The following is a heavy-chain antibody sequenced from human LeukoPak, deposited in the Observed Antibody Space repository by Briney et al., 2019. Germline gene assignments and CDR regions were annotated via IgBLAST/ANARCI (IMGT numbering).Heavy chain of an antibody. V-gene: IGHV3-33*01. CDR3: VRELPPVVQYYFDH. CDR1: GFTFSDYG. Sequence: PGRSLRLSCAASGFTFSDYGMHWVRQAPGKGLEWVAAIWYDGSNIYYADSVKGRFTISRDNSRNTLYLQMNSLRAEDTAVYYCVRELPPVVQYYFDHWGPGTLVTVSS. D-gene: IGHD2-21*01. J-gene: IGHJ4*02. CDR2: IWYDGSNI.